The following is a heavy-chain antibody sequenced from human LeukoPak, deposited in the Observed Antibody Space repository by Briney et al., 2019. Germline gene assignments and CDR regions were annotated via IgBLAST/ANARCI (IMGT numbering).Heavy chain of an antibody. J-gene: IGHJ4*02. CDR2: IKQDGSEK. CDR1: GFTFSSYW. D-gene: IGHD1-26*01. V-gene: IGHV3-7*01. CDR3: ARDSGSYYFEVVFDY. Sequence: GGSLRLSCAASGFTFSSYWMTWVRQAPGKGLEWVANIKQDGSEKYYVDSVKGRFTISRDNAKNSLYLQMNSLKAEDTAVYYCARDSGSYYFEVVFDYWGQGTLVTVSS.